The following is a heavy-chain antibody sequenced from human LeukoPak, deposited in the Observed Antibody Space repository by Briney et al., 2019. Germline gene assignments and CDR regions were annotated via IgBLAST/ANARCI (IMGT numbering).Heavy chain of an antibody. CDR2: ISGSGSGGST. V-gene: IGHV3-23*01. D-gene: IGHD3-3*01. CDR3: ARVNWVPLTIFGVAEIYYYYMDV. J-gene: IGHJ6*03. Sequence: GVSLRLSCAASGFTFSSYGMTWVRQAPGKGLEWVSAISGSGSGGSTYYADSVKGRFTISRDNSKNTLYLQMNSLRAEDTAVYYCARVNWVPLTIFGVAEIYYYYMDVWGKGTTVTVSS. CDR1: GFTFSSYG.